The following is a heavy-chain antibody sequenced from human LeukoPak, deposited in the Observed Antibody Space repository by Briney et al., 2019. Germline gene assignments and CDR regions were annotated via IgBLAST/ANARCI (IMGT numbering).Heavy chain of an antibody. V-gene: IGHV3-48*03. CDR1: GFTFDSYE. Sequence: GGSLRLSCAASGFTFDSYEMNWVRQPPGKGLEWVSYVSSTASSKHYAESVKGRSTISRDNAKNSLFLQMNSLRGEDTAVYICARDTPGGAFDFWGQGTMVTVSS. CDR2: VSSTASSK. D-gene: IGHD2-15*01. CDR3: ARDTPGGAFDF. J-gene: IGHJ3*01.